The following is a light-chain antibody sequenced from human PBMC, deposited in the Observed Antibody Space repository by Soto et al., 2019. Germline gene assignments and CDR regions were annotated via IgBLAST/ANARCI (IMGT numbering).Light chain of an antibody. CDR2: GAS. CDR1: QSFSSN. Sequence: EIVMTQSPATLSLCPGESAAISCSASQSFSSNLAWYQQKRGQAPRLLIYGASTRATGIPGRFSGSGSGTELTLTISSLQSEDSAVYYCQQRSNWPSITFGQGTRLEIK. J-gene: IGKJ5*01. V-gene: IGKV3-15*01. CDR3: QQRSNWPSIT.